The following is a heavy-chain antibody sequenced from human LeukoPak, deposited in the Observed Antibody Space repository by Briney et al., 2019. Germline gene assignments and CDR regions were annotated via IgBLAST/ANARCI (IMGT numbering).Heavy chain of an antibody. Sequence: GGYLRLSCAASGFTFSSYAMSWVRQAPGKGLEWVSAISGSGGSTYYADSVKGRFTISRDNSKNTLYLQMNSLRAEDTAVYYCAKDKRGYYDSSGYPTSANEKPTYFDYWGQGTLVTVSS. CDR2: ISGSGGST. J-gene: IGHJ4*02. D-gene: IGHD3-22*01. CDR3: AKDKRGYYDSSGYPTSANEKPTYFDY. CDR1: GFTFSSYA. V-gene: IGHV3-23*01.